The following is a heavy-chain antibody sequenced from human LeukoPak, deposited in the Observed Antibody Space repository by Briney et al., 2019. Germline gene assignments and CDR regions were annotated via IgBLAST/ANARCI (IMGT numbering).Heavy chain of an antibody. CDR2: INTNGSST. D-gene: IGHD3-10*01. J-gene: IGHJ3*02. V-gene: IGHV3-74*01. Sequence: GGSLRLSCAASGFTFSSYLRHWVRQAPGKGLVWVSRINTNGSSTSYADSVKGRFTISRDNAKNTLYLQMNSLRAEDTAVYYCARDRYYYGSGSYSLGAFDIWGQGTMVTVSS. CDR1: GFTFSSYL. CDR3: ARDRYYYGSGSYSLGAFDI.